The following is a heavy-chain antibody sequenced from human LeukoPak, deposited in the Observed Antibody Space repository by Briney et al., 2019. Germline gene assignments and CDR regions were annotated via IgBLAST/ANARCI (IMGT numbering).Heavy chain of an antibody. CDR1: GFTFSSYG. D-gene: IGHD3-22*01. CDR3: ARDYYYDSSGLPDY. V-gene: IGHV3-30*19. CDR2: ISYDGSNK. J-gene: IGHJ4*02. Sequence: GGSLRLSCAASGFTFSSYGMHWVRQAPGKGLEWVAVISYDGSNKYYADSVKGRFTISRDNSKNTLYLQMNSLRAEDTAVYYCARDYYYDSSGLPDYWGQGTLVTVSS.